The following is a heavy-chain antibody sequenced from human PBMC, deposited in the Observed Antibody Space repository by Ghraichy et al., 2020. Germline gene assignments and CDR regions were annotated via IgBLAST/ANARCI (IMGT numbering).Heavy chain of an antibody. CDR1: GGSISSSSYY. J-gene: IGHJ4*02. Sequence: SETLSLTCTVSGGSISSSSYYWGWIRQPPGKGLEWIGSIYYSGSTYYNPSLKSRVTISVDTSKNQFSLKLSSVTAADTAVYYCARRPYYDILTGYPLTGYFDYWGQGTLVTVSS. CDR3: ARRPYYDILTGYPLTGYFDY. D-gene: IGHD3-9*01. CDR2: IYYSGST. V-gene: IGHV4-39*01.